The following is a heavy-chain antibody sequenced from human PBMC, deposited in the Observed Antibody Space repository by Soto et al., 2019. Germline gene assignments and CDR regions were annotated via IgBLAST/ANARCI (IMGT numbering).Heavy chain of an antibody. CDR1: GYTFTGYY. J-gene: IGHJ5*02. CDR2: INPNSGGT. D-gene: IGHD6-13*01. V-gene: IGHV1-2*04. Sequence: QVQLVQSGAEVKKPGASVKVSCKASGYTFTGYYMHWVRQAPGQGLEWMGWINPNSGGTNYAQKFQGWVTMTRDTSISTGYMEPRRVRPDDTAVYYCAGDQGGLVAVQSNWFAPWGQGTLVTVSS. CDR3: AGDQGGLVAVQSNWFAP.